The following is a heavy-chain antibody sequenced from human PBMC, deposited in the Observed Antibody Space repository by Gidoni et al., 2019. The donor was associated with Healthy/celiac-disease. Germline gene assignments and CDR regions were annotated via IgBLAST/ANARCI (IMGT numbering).Heavy chain of an antibody. CDR3: ASPGPWYQLLSDAFDI. CDR2: ISISSSYI. V-gene: IGHV3-21*01. Sequence: EVQLVESGGGLVKPGGSLRLSCAASGFPFSSYSMHWVRQAPGKGLEWFSSISISSSYIYYADSVKGRFTISRDNAKNSLYLQMNSLRAEDTALYYCASPGPWYQLLSDAFDIWGQGTMVTVSS. D-gene: IGHD2-2*01. CDR1: GFPFSSYS. J-gene: IGHJ3*02.